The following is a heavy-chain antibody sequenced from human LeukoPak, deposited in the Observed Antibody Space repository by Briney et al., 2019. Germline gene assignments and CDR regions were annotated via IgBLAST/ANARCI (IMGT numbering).Heavy chain of an antibody. V-gene: IGHV1-2*02. CDR1: GYTFTGYY. Sequence: ASVKVSCKASGYTFTGYYMHWVRQAPGQGLEWMGWINPNSGGTNYAQKFQGRVTMTRDTSISTAYMELSRLRSDDTAVYYCASINYYDILTGPANALDIWGQGTMVTVSS. CDR3: ASINYYDILTGPANALDI. D-gene: IGHD3-9*01. CDR2: INPNSGGT. J-gene: IGHJ3*02.